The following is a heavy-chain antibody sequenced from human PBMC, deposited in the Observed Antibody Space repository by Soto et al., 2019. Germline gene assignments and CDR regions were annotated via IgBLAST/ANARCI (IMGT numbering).Heavy chain of an antibody. Sequence: QVQLQESGPGLVKPSQTLSLTCTVSGGSISSGDYYWSWIRQPPGKGLEWIGYLYYSGSTYYKSSLXXXXXXXXDTXXNQFXXXXXXXTXADTXVYXXXXXXWPDVFDIWGQGAMVTVSS. CDR2: LYYSGST. J-gene: IGHJ3*02. V-gene: IGHV4-30-4*01. CDR1: GGSISSGDYY. CDR3: XXXXWPDVFDI.